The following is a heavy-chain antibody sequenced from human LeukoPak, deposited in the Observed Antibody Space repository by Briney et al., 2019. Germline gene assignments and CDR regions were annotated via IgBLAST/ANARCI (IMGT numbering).Heavy chain of an antibody. D-gene: IGHD3-10*01. CDR2: ISGYNGNT. V-gene: IGHV1-18*01. J-gene: IGHJ4*02. Sequence: ASVKVSCKASGYTFTSYGITWVRRAPGQGLEWMGWISGYNGNTNYAQKFQGRVTMTTDTSTSTVYMELRSLRSDDTAVYYCARDDNYGSGQPDDWGQGTRVTVSS. CDR1: GYTFTSYG. CDR3: ARDDNYGSGQPDD.